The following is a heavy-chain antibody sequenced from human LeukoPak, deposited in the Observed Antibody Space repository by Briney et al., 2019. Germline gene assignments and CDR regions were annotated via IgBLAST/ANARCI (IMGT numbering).Heavy chain of an antibody. CDR3: ARGVEKATINELNY. Sequence: AGSLRLSCVAAGFTFRDYWIHWVRQAPGKGLVWVSRIRGDGNDVSYADSVEGRFTISRDNAKNMLYLQMGSLRVEDTALYYWARGVEKATINELNYWGQGTLVTVSS. D-gene: IGHD5-24*01. CDR2: IRGDGNDV. V-gene: IGHV3-74*01. J-gene: IGHJ4*02. CDR1: GFTFRDYW.